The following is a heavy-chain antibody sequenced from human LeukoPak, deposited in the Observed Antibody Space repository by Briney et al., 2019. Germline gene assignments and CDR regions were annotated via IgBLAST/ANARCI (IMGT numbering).Heavy chain of an antibody. V-gene: IGHV4-59*06. CDR2: IYYSGST. CDR1: GGSISSYY. D-gene: IGHD5-24*01. J-gene: IGHJ4*02. CDR3: ARGAGRDGYIDY. Sequence: SETLSLTCTVSGGSISSYYWSWIRQHPGKGLEWIGYIYYSGSTYYNPSLKSRVTISVDTSKNQFSLKLSSVTAADTAVYYCARGAGRDGYIDYWGQGTLVTVSS.